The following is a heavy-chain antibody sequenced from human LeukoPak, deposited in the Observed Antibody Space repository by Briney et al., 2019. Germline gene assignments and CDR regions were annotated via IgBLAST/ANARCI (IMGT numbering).Heavy chain of an antibody. CDR2: INHSGST. V-gene: IGHV4-39*07. CDR1: GGSISTSSYY. Sequence: PSETLSLTCTVSGGSISTSSYYWGWVRQPPGKGLEWIGEINHSGSTNYNPSLKSRVTISVDTSKNQFSLKLSSVTAADTAVYYCARGMEQWLTYDYWGQGTLVTVSS. J-gene: IGHJ4*02. D-gene: IGHD6-19*01. CDR3: ARGMEQWLTYDY.